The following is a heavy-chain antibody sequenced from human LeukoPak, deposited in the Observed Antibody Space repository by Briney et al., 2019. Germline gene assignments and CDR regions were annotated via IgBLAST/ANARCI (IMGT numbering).Heavy chain of an antibody. CDR3: ARVGEMATAYYFDY. CDR2: IYYSGST. CDR1: GGSMRTYY. Sequence: SETLSLTCTVSGGSMRTYYWSWIRQPPGKGLEWIGYIYYSGSTNYSPSLKSRVIISVDTSKNQFSLKLRSVTASDTAVYYCARVGEMATAYYFDYWGQGTLVTVSS. V-gene: IGHV4-59*01. J-gene: IGHJ4*02. D-gene: IGHD5-24*01.